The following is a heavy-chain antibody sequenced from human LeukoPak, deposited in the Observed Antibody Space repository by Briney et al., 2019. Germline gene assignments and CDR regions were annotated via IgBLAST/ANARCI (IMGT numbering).Heavy chain of an antibody. CDR2: ISYDGSNE. V-gene: IGHV3-30-3*01. Sequence: GGSLRLSCAASGFTFSSYAMHWVRQAPGKGLEWVAVISYDGSNEYYADSVKGRFTISRDNSKNTLYLQMNSLRAEDTAVYYCARVWGGEVATTDQPMDVWGKGTTVTVSS. CDR3: ARVWGGEVATTDQPMDV. J-gene: IGHJ6*03. CDR1: GFTFSSYA. D-gene: IGHD5-12*01.